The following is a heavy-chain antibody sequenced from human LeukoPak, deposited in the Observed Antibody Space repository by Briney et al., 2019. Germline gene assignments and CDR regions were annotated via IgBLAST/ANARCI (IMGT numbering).Heavy chain of an antibody. J-gene: IGHJ5*02. CDR1: GGSFSGYY. CDR2: INHRGST. Sequence: SETLSLTCAVYGGSFSGYYWSWIRQPPGKGLEWIGEINHRGSTNYNPSLKSRVTISEDTSNFQFSLRLSSVTAADTAVYYRARCSGNGYDYSWFDRWGQGTLVTVSS. D-gene: IGHD5-12*01. V-gene: IGHV4-34*01. CDR3: ARCSGNGYDYSWFDR.